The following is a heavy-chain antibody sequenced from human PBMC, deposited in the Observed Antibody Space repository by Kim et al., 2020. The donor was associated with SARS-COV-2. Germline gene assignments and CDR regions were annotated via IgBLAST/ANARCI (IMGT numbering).Heavy chain of an antibody. J-gene: IGHJ4*02. CDR2: ISPNNGGA. D-gene: IGHD5-12*01. CDR3: ARARGGYCDY. V-gene: IGHV1-2*02. CDR1: GYNFVGHF. Sequence: ASVKVSCKTSGYNFVGHFIYWIRQAPGQGLEWMGWISPNNGGATYAQKFEGRVALTRDTSIATVYMELSGLKSDDTAMYYCARARGGYCDYWGQGTLVTVSS.